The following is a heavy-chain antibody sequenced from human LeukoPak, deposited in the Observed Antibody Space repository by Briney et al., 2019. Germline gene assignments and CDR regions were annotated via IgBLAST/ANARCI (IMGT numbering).Heavy chain of an antibody. CDR1: GFTFSSYA. CDR2: ISGSGGST. CDR3: TKHDNSSYDYGYDY. Sequence: PGGSLRLSCAASGFTFSSYAMSWVRQAPGKGLEWVSAISGSGGSTYYADSVKGRFTISRDNSKSTLYLQMNSLRAEDTAVYYCTKHDNSSYDYGYDYWGQGTLVTVSS. V-gene: IGHV3-23*01. D-gene: IGHD3-16*01. J-gene: IGHJ4*02.